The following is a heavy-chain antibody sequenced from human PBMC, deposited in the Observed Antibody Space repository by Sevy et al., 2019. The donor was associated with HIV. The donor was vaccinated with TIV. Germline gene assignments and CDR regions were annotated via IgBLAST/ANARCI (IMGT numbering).Heavy chain of an antibody. Sequence: ASVKVSCKASGGTFSSYASSWVRQAPGQGLEWMGGIIPIFGTANYAQKFQGRVTITADESTSTAYMELSSLRSEDTAVYYCARDRISEYQLLDKYYYYYGMDVWGQGTTVTVSS. CDR3: ARDRISEYQLLDKYYYYYGMDV. CDR2: IIPIFGTA. V-gene: IGHV1-69*13. J-gene: IGHJ6*02. CDR1: GGTFSSYA. D-gene: IGHD2-2*01.